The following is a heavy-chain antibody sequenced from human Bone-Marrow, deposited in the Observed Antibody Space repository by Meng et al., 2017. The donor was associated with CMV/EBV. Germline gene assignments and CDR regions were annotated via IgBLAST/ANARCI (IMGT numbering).Heavy chain of an antibody. CDR2: MNPNSGNT. J-gene: IGHJ4*02. CDR3: ACNSGTYSTATH. D-gene: IGHD1-26*01. V-gene: IGHV1-8*03. CDR1: GYTFTSYD. Sequence: ASVKVSCKASGYTFTSYDINWVRQATGQGLEWMGWMNPNSGNTGYAQKFQGRVTITRNTSISTAYMELSSLRSEDTAVYYCACNSGTYSTATHWGQGTLVTVSS.